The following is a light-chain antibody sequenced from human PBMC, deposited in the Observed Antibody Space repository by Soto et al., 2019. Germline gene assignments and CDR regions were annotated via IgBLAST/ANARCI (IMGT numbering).Light chain of an antibody. J-gene: IGKJ3*01. Sequence: EIVMTQSPATLSVSPGERVTLSCRASQSVGSDLAWYQQRPGQPPRLLIYGASTRATGIPARFSGSGSGTEFILTISSLQAEDVAVYYCQQYYSTPFTFGPGTKVDIK. V-gene: IGKV3-15*01. CDR3: QQYYSTPFT. CDR2: GAS. CDR1: QSVGSD.